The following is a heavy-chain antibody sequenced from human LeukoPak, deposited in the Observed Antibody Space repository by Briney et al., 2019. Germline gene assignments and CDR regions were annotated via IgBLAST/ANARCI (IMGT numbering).Heavy chain of an antibody. Sequence: PGGSLRLSCAASGFTFSSYGMHWVRQAPGKGLEWVAFIRYDGSNKYYADSVKGRFTNSRDNSKNTLYLQMNSLRAEDTAVYYCSLDCSSTSCYSFDYWGQGTLVTVSS. J-gene: IGHJ4*02. CDR3: SLDCSSTSCYSFDY. V-gene: IGHV3-30*02. CDR1: GFTFSSYG. CDR2: IRYDGSNK. D-gene: IGHD2-2*01.